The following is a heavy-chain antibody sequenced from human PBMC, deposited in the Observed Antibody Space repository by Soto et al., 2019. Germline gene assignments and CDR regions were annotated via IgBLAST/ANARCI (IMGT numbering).Heavy chain of an antibody. CDR3: AKPGAWNWIHP. J-gene: IGHJ5*02. Sequence: ASVKVSCKASGYIFTDYGISWVRQAPGQGLEWMAWISPYNGDTNYPQRLQGRVTVTADTSTDTAYLEVRGLRSDDTAVYYCAKPGAWNWIHPRGQATLVTVSS. CDR2: ISPYNGDT. CDR1: GYIFTDYG. V-gene: IGHV1-18*01. D-gene: IGHD4-17*01.